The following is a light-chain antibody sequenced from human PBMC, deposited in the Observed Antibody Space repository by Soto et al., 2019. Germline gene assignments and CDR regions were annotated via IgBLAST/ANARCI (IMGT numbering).Light chain of an antibody. CDR1: SSNIGAGYD. J-gene: IGLJ3*02. CDR3: QSYDSSMSGSV. Sequence: QSVLTQPPSVSGAPGQRVTISCTGSSSNIGAGYDVHWYQQLPGTAPKLLIYGNSNRPSGVPDRFSGCKSGTSASLAITGLQAEDEADYYCQSYDSSMSGSVFGGETKLTVL. CDR2: GNS. V-gene: IGLV1-40*01.